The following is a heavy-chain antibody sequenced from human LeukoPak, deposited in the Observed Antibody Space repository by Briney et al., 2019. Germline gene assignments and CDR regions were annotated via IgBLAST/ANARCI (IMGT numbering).Heavy chain of an antibody. J-gene: IGHJ4*02. CDR2: VSAYADDT. CDR3: ARDCMGCHGFDY. CDR1: GYTFISYG. Sequence: ASVKVSCKASGYTFISYGISWVRQAPGQGLEWMGWVSAYADDTNYVQKFQGRVTMTTDTSTSTAYMELRSLRFDDTAVYYCARDCMGCHGFDYWGRGTLVTVSS. D-gene: IGHD1-26*01. V-gene: IGHV1-18*01.